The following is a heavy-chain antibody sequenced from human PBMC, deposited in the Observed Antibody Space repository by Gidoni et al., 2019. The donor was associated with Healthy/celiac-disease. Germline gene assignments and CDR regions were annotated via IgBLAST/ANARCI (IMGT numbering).Heavy chain of an antibody. CDR3: AKDGNKDSSGYYYPHDAFDI. Sequence: EVQLLESGGGLVQPGGSLRLSCAASGFTVSSYAMSWVRQAPGKGLEWVSAIRASGGSTYYGDSVKGRFTISRDNSKNTVYLQMNSLRAEDTAVYYCAKDGNKDSSGYYYPHDAFDIWGQGTMVTVSS. V-gene: IGHV3-23*01. CDR1: GFTVSSYA. D-gene: IGHD3-22*01. CDR2: IRASGGST. J-gene: IGHJ3*02.